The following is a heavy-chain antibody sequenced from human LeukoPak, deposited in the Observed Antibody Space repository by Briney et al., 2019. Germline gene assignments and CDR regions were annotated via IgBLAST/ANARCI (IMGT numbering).Heavy chain of an antibody. CDR2: NHYSGTT. D-gene: IGHD6-13*01. Sequence: PSETLSLTCSVSGGPISSYYWSWIRQPPGKGLEWIGYNHYSGTTNYNPSLKSRVTISVDRSKNQFSLKLNSVTAADTAVYYCARGEYSSSWYFVLHWGQGTLVTVSS. CDR1: GGPISSYY. J-gene: IGHJ4*02. CDR3: ARGEYSSSWYFVLH. V-gene: IGHV4-59*01.